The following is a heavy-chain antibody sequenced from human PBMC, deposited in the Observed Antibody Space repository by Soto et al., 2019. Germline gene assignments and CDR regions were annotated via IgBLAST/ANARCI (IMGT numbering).Heavy chain of an antibody. V-gene: IGHV1-69*02. CDR1: GCTFTSYT. D-gene: IGHD3-10*01. CDR3: ARGLYYYGSGSYYFGYNWFDP. Sequence: SVKVSCKASGCTFTSYTISWVRQAPGQGLEWMGRIIPILGIANYAQKFQGRVTITADKSTSTAYMELSSLRSEDTAVYYCARGLYYYGSGSYYFGYNWFDPWGQGTLVTVSS. CDR2: IIPILGIA. J-gene: IGHJ5*02.